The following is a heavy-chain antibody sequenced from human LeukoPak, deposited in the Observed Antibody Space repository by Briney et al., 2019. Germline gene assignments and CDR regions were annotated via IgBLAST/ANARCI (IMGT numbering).Heavy chain of an antibody. J-gene: IGHJ5*02. V-gene: IGHV4-59*08. CDR3: ARLATRITMVRGVTRNWFDP. Sequence: PSETLSLTCTVSGGSIRSYYWSWIREPPGKGLEWIGYIYYSGSTNYNPSLKSRVTISVDTSKNQFSLKLSSVTAADTAVYYCARLATRITMVRGVTRNWFDPWGQGTLVTVSS. CDR2: IYYSGST. D-gene: IGHD3-10*01. CDR1: GGSIRSYY.